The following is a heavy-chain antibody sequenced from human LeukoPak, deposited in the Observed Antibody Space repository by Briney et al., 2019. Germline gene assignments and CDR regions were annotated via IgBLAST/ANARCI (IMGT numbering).Heavy chain of an antibody. CDR2: ISDSGRST. Sequence: GGSLRLSCGASGFTFSSNAMYWVRQAPGKGLEWVSGISDSGRSTYYADSVKGRFTISRDKSKNMLYLQMNSLRAEDTAVYYCAKDLAGTTSFDYWGQGTLVTVPS. D-gene: IGHD1-7*01. V-gene: IGHV3-23*01. J-gene: IGHJ4*02. CDR1: GFTFSSNA. CDR3: AKDLAGTTSFDY.